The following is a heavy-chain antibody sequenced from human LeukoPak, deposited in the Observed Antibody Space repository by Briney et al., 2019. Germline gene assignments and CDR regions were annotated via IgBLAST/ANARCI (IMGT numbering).Heavy chain of an antibody. V-gene: IGHV1-46*01. Sequence: GASVKVSCKASGYTFTSYYMHWVRQAPGQGLEWMGIINPSGGSTSYAQKFQGRVTMTRDTSTSTVYMELSSLRSEDTAVYYCARVWGPRDRFGELSQGAFDIWGQGKWSPSLQ. CDR2: INPSGGST. D-gene: IGHD3-16*02. CDR3: ARVWGPRDRFGELSQGAFDI. J-gene: IGHJ3*02. CDR1: GYTFTSYY.